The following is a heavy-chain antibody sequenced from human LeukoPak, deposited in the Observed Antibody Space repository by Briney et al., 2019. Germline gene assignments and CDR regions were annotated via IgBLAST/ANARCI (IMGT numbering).Heavy chain of an antibody. D-gene: IGHD1-1*01. J-gene: IGHJ4*02. CDR2: ISSSGGTT. Sequence: GGSLRLSCAASGFTFTTFAENWVRQAPGKGLEWVSAISSSGGTTYYADSVKGRYSIYRDKSKNTLHQRRNSLRVEYRAIRCRAEKRNAWPLNCDSWGQGTLVTVSA. V-gene: IGHV3-23*01. CDR3: AEKRNAWPLNCDS. CDR1: GFTFTTFA.